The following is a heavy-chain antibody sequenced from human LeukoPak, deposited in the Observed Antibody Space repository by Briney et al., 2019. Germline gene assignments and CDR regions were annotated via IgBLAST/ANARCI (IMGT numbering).Heavy chain of an antibody. Sequence: SETLSLTCTVSGGSISSGGYYWSWIRQHPGKGLEWIGYIYYSGSTYYNPSLKSRVTISVDTSKNQFSLKLSSVTAADTAVYYCARAYPGYGYARLDYWGQGTLVTVSS. V-gene: IGHV4-31*03. J-gene: IGHJ4*02. CDR3: ARAYPGYGYARLDY. CDR2: IYYSGST. CDR1: GGSISSGGYY. D-gene: IGHD5-18*01.